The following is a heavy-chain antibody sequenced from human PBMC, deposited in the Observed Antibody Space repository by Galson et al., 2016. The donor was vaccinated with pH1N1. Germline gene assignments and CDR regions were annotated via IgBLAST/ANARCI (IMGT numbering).Heavy chain of an antibody. D-gene: IGHD3-22*01. CDR2: INPIFRTA. CDR3: ARVKNFYGSSGYYYVFDY. V-gene: IGHV1-69*05. Sequence: SVKVSCKASGGTFSNYAISWVRQAPGQGLEWMGGINPIFRTANYAQKFQGRVTITTDESTSTAYMELSSLRSEDTAVYYCARVKNFYGSSGYYYVFDYWGQGTLVSASP. CDR1: GGTFSNYA. J-gene: IGHJ4*02.